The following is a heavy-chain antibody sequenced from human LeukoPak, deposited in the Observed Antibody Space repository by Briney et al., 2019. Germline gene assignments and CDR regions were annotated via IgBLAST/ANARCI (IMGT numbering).Heavy chain of an antibody. V-gene: IGHV3-23*01. J-gene: IGHJ4*02. CDR3: ARPLWYYCASNAEVTDY. CDR1: GFTFSSYA. D-gene: IGHD3-22*01. CDR2: ISGSGGST. Sequence: GGSLRLSCAASGFTFSSYAMSWVRQAPGKGLEWVSAISGSGGSTYYADSVKGRFTISRDNSKNTLYLQMNNLRAEDTAVYYRARPLWYYCASNAEVTDYWGQGTLVTVSS.